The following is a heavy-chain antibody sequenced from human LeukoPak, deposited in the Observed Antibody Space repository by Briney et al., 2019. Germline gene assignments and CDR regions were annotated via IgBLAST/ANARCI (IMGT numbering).Heavy chain of an antibody. CDR1: GGSISSSSYY. Sequence: SETLSLTCTVSGGSISSSSYYWGWIRQPPGKGLEWIGSIYYSGSTYYNPSLKNRVTISVDTSKNQFSLKLSSVTAADTAVYYCARERVWRYCGGDSCGWFDPWGQGTLVTVSS. D-gene: IGHD2-21*02. J-gene: IGHJ5*02. V-gene: IGHV4-39*02. CDR2: IYYSGST. CDR3: ARERVWRYCGGDSCGWFDP.